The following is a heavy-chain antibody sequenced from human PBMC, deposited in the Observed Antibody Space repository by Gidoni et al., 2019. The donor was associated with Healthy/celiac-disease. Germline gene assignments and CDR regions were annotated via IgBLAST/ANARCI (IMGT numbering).Heavy chain of an antibody. CDR1: GYTFTSYA. J-gene: IGHJ4*02. CDR3: ARAWGVTKTFDY. V-gene: IGHV1-3*01. CDR2: INAGNGNT. Sequence: QVQLVQSGAEVKKPGASVKVSCTASGYTFTSYAMHWVRQAPGQRLEWMGWINAGNGNTKYSQKFQGRVTITRDTSASTAYMELSSLRSEDTAVYYCARAWGVTKTFDYWGQGTLVTVSS. D-gene: IGHD2-21*02.